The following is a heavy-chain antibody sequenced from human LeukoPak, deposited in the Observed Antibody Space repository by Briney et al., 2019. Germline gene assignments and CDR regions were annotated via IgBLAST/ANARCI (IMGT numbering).Heavy chain of an antibody. CDR2: IYTSGST. V-gene: IGHV3-53*01. CDR3: ASGYGYDAFDI. D-gene: IGHD5-18*01. Sequence: PGGSLRLSCAVSGFTVSGTYMTWVRQAPGKGLERVSTIYTSGSTYSADSVKGRFTISRDNSKNTLYLHMYSLRPEDTAVYYCASGYGYDAFDIWGQGTMVTVSS. CDR1: GFTVSGTY. J-gene: IGHJ3*02.